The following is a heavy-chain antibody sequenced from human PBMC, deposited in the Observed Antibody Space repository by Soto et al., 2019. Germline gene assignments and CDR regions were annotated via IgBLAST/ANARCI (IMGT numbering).Heavy chain of an antibody. CDR2: VFYTGFT. Sequence: PSETLSLTCAVSGASISGSYYYWAWLRQSPGKGPEWIGSVFYTGFTSYNPSLESRVSVSVDTSKSQFSLKLSAVTAADTAVYYCATSQKGYNWNYFDHWGLGALVTVSS. D-gene: IGHD1-20*01. J-gene: IGHJ4*02. CDR1: GASISGSYYY. CDR3: ATSQKGYNWNYFDH. V-gene: IGHV4-39*01.